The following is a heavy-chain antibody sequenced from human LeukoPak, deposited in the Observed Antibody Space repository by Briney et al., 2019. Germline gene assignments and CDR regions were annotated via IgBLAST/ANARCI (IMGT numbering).Heavy chain of an antibody. V-gene: IGHV4-61*02. CDR3: ARLLRTYYYDSSGGTFDH. CDR1: GGPISSGSYY. D-gene: IGHD3-22*01. J-gene: IGHJ4*02. CDR2: IYTSGST. Sequence: SETLSLTCTVSGGPISSGSYYWSWIRQPAGKGLEWIGRIYTSGSTNYNPSLKSRVTISVDTSKNQFSLKLSSVTAADTAVHYYARLLRTYYYDSSGGTFDHWGQGTLVTVSS.